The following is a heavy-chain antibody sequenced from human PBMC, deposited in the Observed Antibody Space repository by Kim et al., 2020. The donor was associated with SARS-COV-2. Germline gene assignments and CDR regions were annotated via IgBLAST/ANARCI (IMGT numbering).Heavy chain of an antibody. V-gene: IGHV3-30*18. D-gene: IGHD5-12*01. CDR2: ISYDGSNK. Sequence: GGSLRLSCAASGFTFSSYGMHWVRQAPGKGLEWVAVISYDGSNKYYADSVKGRFTISRDNSKNTLYLQMNSLRAEDTAVYYCAKDRGRYGVSFYSGYDPGIGYGMDVWGQGTTVTVSS. CDR3: AKDRGRYGVSFYSGYDPGIGYGMDV. J-gene: IGHJ6*02. CDR1: GFTFSSYG.